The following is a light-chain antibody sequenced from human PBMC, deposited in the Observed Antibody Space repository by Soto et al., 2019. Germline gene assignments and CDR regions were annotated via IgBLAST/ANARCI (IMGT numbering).Light chain of an antibody. Sequence: DIQMTQSPSTLSASVGDRVTITCRASQSISTWLAWYQQKPGKAPKLLIYKASNLEDGVPSRFSGSGSGTEFTITISSLQPDYFSTYYCQQYTTYPLTFGGGTTVEIK. CDR1: QSISTW. CDR2: KAS. CDR3: QQYTTYPLT. V-gene: IGKV1-5*03. J-gene: IGKJ4*01.